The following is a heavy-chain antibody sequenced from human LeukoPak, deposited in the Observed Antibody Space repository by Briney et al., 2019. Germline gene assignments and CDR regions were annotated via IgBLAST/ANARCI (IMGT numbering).Heavy chain of an antibody. Sequence: GGSLRLSCASSGFTVSSNYMSWVRQAPGKGLEWVSIIYRGGSTYYAESVRGRFTISRDNSKNTLYLQMSSLRVEDTAVYYCARVLTGSNFLFDYWGQGTLVTVSS. CDR2: IYRGGST. CDR3: ARVLTGSNFLFDY. D-gene: IGHD1-1*01. V-gene: IGHV3-53*01. CDR1: GFTVSSNY. J-gene: IGHJ4*02.